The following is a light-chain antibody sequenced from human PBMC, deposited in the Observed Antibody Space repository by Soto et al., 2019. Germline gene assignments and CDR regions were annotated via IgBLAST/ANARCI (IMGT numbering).Light chain of an antibody. CDR2: EVT. Sequence: QSVLTQPASVSGSPGQSITISCTGTTSDVGSYNLVSWYQQHPGKAPKLMIYEVTKRPSGVSNRFSGSKSGNTASLTISGIKAEDEADYYCCSFAGSTTLDVFGTGTKVTVL. V-gene: IGLV2-23*02. CDR3: CSFAGSTTLDV. J-gene: IGLJ1*01. CDR1: TSDVGSYNL.